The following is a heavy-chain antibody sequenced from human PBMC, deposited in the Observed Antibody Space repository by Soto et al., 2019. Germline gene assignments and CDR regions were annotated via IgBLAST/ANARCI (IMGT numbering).Heavy chain of an antibody. V-gene: IGHV3-74*01. Sequence: EVQLVESGGGLVQPGGSLRLSCAASGFTFSSYWMHWLRQAPEKGLMWVSRISTDGSSTNYADSVKGRFTVSRDNARNTLYLQMDSLSAEDTAVYYCARNKDGVDYWGQGTLVTVSS. J-gene: IGHJ4*02. CDR1: GFTFSSYW. CDR2: ISTDGSST. CDR3: ARNKDGVDY.